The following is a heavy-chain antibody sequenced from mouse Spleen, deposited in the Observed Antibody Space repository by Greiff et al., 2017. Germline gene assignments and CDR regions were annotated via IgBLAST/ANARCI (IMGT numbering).Heavy chain of an antibody. CDR3: RRSVLGPLAY. D-gene: IGHD4-1*01. J-gene: IGHJ3*01. CDR2: IYPGDGDT. Sequence: VKLQESGPELVKPGASVKISCKASGYAFSSSWMNWVKQRPGKGLEWIGRIYPGDGDTNYNGKFKGKATLTADKSSSTAYMQLSSLTSEDSAVYFCRRSVLGPLAYWGQGTLVTVSA. CDR1: GYAFSSSW. V-gene: IGHV1-82*01.